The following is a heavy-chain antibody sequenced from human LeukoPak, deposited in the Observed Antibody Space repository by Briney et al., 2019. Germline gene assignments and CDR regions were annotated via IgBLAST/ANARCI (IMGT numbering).Heavy chain of an antibody. CDR1: GFTFDDYA. D-gene: IGHD1-1*01. Sequence: QPGRSLRLSCAASGFTFDDYAMHWVRQAPGKGLEWVSGISWNSGSIGYADSVKGRFTISRDNAKNSLYLQMNSLRAEDTALYYCASPTDDSDYWGQGTLVTVSS. CDR3: ASPTDDSDY. V-gene: IGHV3-9*01. J-gene: IGHJ4*02. CDR2: ISWNSGSI.